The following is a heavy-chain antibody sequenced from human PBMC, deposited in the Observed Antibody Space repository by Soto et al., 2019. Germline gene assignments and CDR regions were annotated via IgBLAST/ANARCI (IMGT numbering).Heavy chain of an antibody. CDR3: ARSEAIFNPQGGMEL. CDR1: GYSSRIGDS. D-gene: IGHD3-3*01. J-gene: IGHJ6*01. Sequence: PSATXSLTCVFSGYSSRIGDSWNCVRQSPEMGLQWIGTIFHNGNSSYNPSLKSRLTISLDTSRHEFSLNLRFVTAADTAIYYCARSEAIFNPQGGMELWGPGTTVT. V-gene: IGHV4-38-2*01. CDR2: IFHNGNS.